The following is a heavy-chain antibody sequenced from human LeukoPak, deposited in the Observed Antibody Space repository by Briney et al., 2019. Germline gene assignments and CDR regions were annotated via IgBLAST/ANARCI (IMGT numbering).Heavy chain of an antibody. D-gene: IGHD3-22*01. Sequence: VASVKVSCTASGYTFTSYAMHWVRQAPGQRLEWMGWINAGNGNTKYSQKFQGRVTITRDTSASTAYMELSGLRSEDTAVYYCARAVVRLHDAFDIWGQGTMVTVSS. V-gene: IGHV1-3*01. CDR2: INAGNGNT. CDR3: ARAVVRLHDAFDI. CDR1: GYTFTSYA. J-gene: IGHJ3*02.